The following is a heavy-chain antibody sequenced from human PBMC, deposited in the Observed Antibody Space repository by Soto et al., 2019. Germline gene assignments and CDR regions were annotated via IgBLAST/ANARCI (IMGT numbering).Heavy chain of an antibody. CDR2: IYYSGST. J-gene: IGHJ4*02. D-gene: IGHD6-13*01. CDR3: ARPGGSGWFYFDS. CDR1: GESIRGNSYH. V-gene: IGHV4-39*02. Sequence: SETLSLTCILSGESIRGNSYHWDWSLQPPGKGLEWIGSIYYSGSTYYNPSLKSRVTISVDTSKNHFSLKLTSVTAADTAVYYCARPGGSGWFYFDSWGQGSQVT.